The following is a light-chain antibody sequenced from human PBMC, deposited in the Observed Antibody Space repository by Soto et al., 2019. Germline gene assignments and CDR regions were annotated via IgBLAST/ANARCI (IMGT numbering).Light chain of an antibody. CDR1: SIDIGGYNY. J-gene: IGLJ1*01. CDR3: SSYTSTSTLYV. V-gene: IGLV2-14*03. CDR2: DVS. Sequence: QSALTQPASVSGSPGQSITISCTGTSIDIGGYNYVSWYQQLPGKVPKLIIYDVSNRPSGVSDRFSGSKSGNAASLTISGLQAEDEADYYCSSYTSTSTLYVFGIGTKVTVL.